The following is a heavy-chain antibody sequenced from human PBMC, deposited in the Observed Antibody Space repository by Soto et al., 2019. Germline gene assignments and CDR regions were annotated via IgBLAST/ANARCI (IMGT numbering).Heavy chain of an antibody. J-gene: IGHJ5*02. Sequence: ASVKVSCKASGYTFTSYGISWVRQAPGQGLEWMGWISAYNGNTNYAQKLQGRVTMTTDTSTSTAYMELRSLRSDGTAVYYCARDRRDGYCSGGSCRRRVDPWGQGTLVTVSS. CDR3: ARDRRDGYCSGGSCRRRVDP. CDR1: GYTFTSYG. CDR2: ISAYNGNT. D-gene: IGHD2-15*01. V-gene: IGHV1-18*01.